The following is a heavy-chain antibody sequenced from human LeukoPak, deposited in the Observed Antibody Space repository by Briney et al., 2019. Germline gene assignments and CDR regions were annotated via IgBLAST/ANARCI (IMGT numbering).Heavy chain of an antibody. CDR1: GYTFTSYG. Sequence: GASVKVSCKASGYTFTSYGIGWVRQAPGHGLEWMGWISAYNGNTNYAQKLQGRVTMTTDTSTSTAYMELRSLRSDDTAVYYCARQSDSLWFGETFMDVWGQGTTVTVSS. J-gene: IGHJ6*02. CDR2: ISAYNGNT. V-gene: IGHV1-18*01. D-gene: IGHD3-10*01. CDR3: ARQSDSLWFGETFMDV.